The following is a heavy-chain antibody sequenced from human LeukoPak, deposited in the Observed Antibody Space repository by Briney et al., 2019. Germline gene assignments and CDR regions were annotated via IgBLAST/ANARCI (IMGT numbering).Heavy chain of an antibody. V-gene: IGHV4-34*01. D-gene: IGHD5-12*01. CDR2: INHSGST. CDR1: GGSFSGYY. J-gene: IGHJ6*03. Sequence: SETLSLTCAVYGGSFSGYYWSWIRQPPGKGLEWMGEINHSGSTNYNPSLKSRVTISVDTSKNQFSLKLSSVTAADTAVYYCARTTEGYAGGPGYSYYYYMDVWGKGTTVTISS. CDR3: ARTTEGYAGGPGYSYYYYMDV.